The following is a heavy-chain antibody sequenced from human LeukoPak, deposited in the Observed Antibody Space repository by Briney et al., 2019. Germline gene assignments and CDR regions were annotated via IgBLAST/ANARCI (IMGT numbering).Heavy chain of an antibody. CDR2: ISYDGSNK. J-gene: IGHJ4*02. D-gene: IGHD3-16*01. Sequence: GGSLRLSCAASGFTFSSYGMHWVRQAPGKGLEWVAVISYDGSNKYYADSVKGRFTISRDNSKNTLYLQMNSLRAEDAAVYYCSKDHLGGYRQMGDYFDYWGQGTLVTVSS. CDR1: GFTFSSYG. CDR3: SKDHLGGYRQMGDYFDY. V-gene: IGHV3-30*18.